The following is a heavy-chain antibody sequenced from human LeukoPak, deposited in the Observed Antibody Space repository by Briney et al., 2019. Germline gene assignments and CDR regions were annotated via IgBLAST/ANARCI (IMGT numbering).Heavy chain of an antibody. D-gene: IGHD6-25*01. CDR3: ARDPSGHDAFDI. CDR2: ISSSSSYI. V-gene: IGHV3-21*01. J-gene: IGHJ3*02. Sequence: GGSLRLSCAASGFTFSNHDMSWVRQAPGKGLEWVSSISSSSSYIYYADSVKGRFTISRDNAKNSLYLQMNSLRAEDTAVYYCARDPSGHDAFDIWGQGTMVTVSS. CDR1: GFTFSNHD.